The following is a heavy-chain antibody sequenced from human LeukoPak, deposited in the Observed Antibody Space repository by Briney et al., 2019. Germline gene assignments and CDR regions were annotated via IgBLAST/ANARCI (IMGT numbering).Heavy chain of an antibody. D-gene: IGHD6-13*01. V-gene: IGHV3-23*01. CDR3: SRSPAGREFYY. CDR2: ISNTGGTA. CDR1: GFTFSNYG. J-gene: IGHJ4*02. Sequence: GGPLRLSCAASGFTFSNYGMSWVRQAPGKGLEWVAHISNTGGTAYYADSVKGRFTISRDKSKNSLYLEKWSMRGEDTDVYYCSRSPAGREFYYWGQGNLATVSA.